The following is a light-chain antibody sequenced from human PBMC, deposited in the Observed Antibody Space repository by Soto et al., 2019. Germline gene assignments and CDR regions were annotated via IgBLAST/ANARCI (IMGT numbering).Light chain of an antibody. CDR1: SVDIGGYNY. CDR3: CSYAGTTHV. J-gene: IGLJ1*01. Sequence: QSALTQPPSVSGSPGQSVTISCTGTSVDIGGYNYVSWYQQLPGKAPKLMIYDVSKRPSGVPDRFSGSNSGNTASLTISGLQAEDEADYYCCSYAGTTHVFGTGTKVTVL. CDR2: DVS. V-gene: IGLV2-11*01.